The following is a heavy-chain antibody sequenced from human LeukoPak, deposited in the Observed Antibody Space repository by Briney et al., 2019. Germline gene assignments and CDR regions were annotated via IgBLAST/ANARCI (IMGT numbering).Heavy chain of an antibody. CDR3: ARGRSYYYDSSGYYY. J-gene: IGHJ4*02. V-gene: IGHV4-34*01. CDR2: INHSGST. CDR1: GGSFGGYY. D-gene: IGHD3-22*01. Sequence: PSETLSLTCAVYGGSFGGYYWSWIRQPPGKGLEWIGEINHSGSTNYNPSLKSRVTISVDTSKNQFSLKLSSVTAADTAVYYCARGRSYYYDSSGYYYWGQGTLVTVSS.